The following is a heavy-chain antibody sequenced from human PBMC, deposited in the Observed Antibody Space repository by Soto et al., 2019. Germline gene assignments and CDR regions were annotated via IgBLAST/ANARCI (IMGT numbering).Heavy chain of an antibody. Sequence: GESLTISCTGSGYSFTRYWIGWVRQMPGKGLEWMGIIYPGDSDTRYSPSFQGQVTISADKSISTAYLQWSSLKASDTAMYYCASTDPLGYISGAFDIWGQGTMVTVSS. CDR3: ASTDPLGYISGAFDI. D-gene: IGHD6-13*01. CDR2: IYPGDSDT. V-gene: IGHV5-51*01. CDR1: GYSFTRYW. J-gene: IGHJ3*02.